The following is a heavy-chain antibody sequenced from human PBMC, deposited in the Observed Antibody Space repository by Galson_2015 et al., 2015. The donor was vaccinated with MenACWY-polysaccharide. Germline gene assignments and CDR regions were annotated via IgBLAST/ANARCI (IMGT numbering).Heavy chain of an antibody. Sequence: SLRLSCAASGFTFSTYGMHWVRQAPGKGLEWVAVISYDGSNKYYADSVKGRFTISRDSSKNTLYLQMNSLRAEDTAVDYCAKDGLWFGTHLGTYYLEYWGQGTLGTVSS. CDR1: GFTFSTYG. J-gene: IGHJ4*02. V-gene: IGHV3-30*18. CDR3: AKDGLWFGTHLGTYYLEY. CDR2: ISYDGSNK. D-gene: IGHD3-10*01.